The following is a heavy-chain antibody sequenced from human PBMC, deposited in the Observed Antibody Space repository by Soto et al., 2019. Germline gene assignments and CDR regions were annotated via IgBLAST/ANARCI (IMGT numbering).Heavy chain of an antibody. CDR2: ISYDGSNK. CDR1: GFTFSSYA. V-gene: IGHV3-30-3*01. D-gene: IGHD3-22*01. J-gene: IGHJ4*02. CDR3: ARASLAYDSSGYYPQFDY. Sequence: GGSLRLSCAASGFTFSSYAMHWVRQAPGKGLEWVAVISYDGSNKYYADSVKGRFTISRDNSKNTLYLQMNSLRAEDTAVYYCARASLAYDSSGYYPQFDYWGQGTLVTVSS.